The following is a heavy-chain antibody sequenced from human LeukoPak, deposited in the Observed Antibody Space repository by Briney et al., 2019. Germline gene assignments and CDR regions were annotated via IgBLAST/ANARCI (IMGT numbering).Heavy chain of an antibody. CDR1: GGSISSYY. D-gene: IGHD3-16*01. V-gene: IGHV4-59*08. Sequence: SETLSLTCTVSGGSISSYYWSWIRQPPGKGLEWIGYIYYSGSTNYNPSLKSRVTISVGTSKNQFSLKLSSVTAADTAVYYCARHLNGDYVWGIDYWGQGTLVTVSS. CDR2: IYYSGST. CDR3: ARHLNGDYVWGIDY. J-gene: IGHJ4*02.